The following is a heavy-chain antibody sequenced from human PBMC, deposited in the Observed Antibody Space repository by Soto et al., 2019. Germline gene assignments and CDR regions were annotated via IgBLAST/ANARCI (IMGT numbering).Heavy chain of an antibody. D-gene: IGHD3-22*01. V-gene: IGHV3-64D*08. J-gene: IGHJ4*02. CDR1: GFTFSSYA. CDR3: VKDLMYYYDSSGPYD. Sequence: GGSLRLSCSASGFTFSSYAMHWVRQAPGKGLEYVSAISSNGGSTYYADSVKGRFTISRDNSKNTLYLQMSSLRAEDTAVYYCVKDLMYYYDSSGPYDWGQGTLVTVSS. CDR2: ISSNGGST.